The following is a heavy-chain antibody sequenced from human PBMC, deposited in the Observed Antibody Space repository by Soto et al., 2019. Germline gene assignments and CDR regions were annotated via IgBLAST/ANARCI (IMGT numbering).Heavy chain of an antibody. CDR1: GFRFDGYA. Sequence: EVQLVESGGGLVQPGRSLRLSCAASGFRFDGYAMHWVRQAPGKGLEWVAGISWNSGLIGYADSVKGRFTISRDNAEKSLLLQMNSLRAEDTASYYCVKYYYSDRNGSHFDYWGQGTLVTVSS. CDR3: VKYYYSDRNGSHFDY. V-gene: IGHV3-9*01. D-gene: IGHD3-22*01. J-gene: IGHJ4*02. CDR2: ISWNSGLI.